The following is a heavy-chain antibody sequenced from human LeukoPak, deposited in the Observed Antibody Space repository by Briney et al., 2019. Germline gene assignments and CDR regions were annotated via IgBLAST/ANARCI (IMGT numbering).Heavy chain of an antibody. Sequence: PSETLSLTCAVYGGSFSGYYWSWIRQPPGKGLEWIGEINHSGSTNYNPSLKSRVTISVDASKNQFSLKLSSVTAADTAVYYCATSPQYYYGSMGYWGQGTLVTVSS. J-gene: IGHJ4*02. V-gene: IGHV4-34*01. D-gene: IGHD3-10*01. CDR3: ATSPQYYYGSMGY. CDR1: GGSFSGYY. CDR2: INHSGST.